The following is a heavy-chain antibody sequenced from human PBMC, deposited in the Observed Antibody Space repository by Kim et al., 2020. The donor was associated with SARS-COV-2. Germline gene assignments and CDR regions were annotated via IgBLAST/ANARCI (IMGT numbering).Heavy chain of an antibody. Sequence: STYYADYVKGRVTISRDNSKNTLYLQMNSLRAEDTAVYYCAKDPVPGGIYWGQGTLVTVSS. CDR2: ST. D-gene: IGHD3-16*01. J-gene: IGHJ4*02. CDR3: AKDPVPGGIY. V-gene: IGHV3-23*01.